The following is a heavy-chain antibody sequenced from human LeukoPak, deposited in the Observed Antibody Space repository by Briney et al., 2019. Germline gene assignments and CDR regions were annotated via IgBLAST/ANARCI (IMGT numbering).Heavy chain of an antibody. CDR1: GFTFSSYA. J-gene: IGHJ4*02. CDR2: ISYDGSNK. V-gene: IGHV3-30-3*01. D-gene: IGHD2-21*02. CDR3: AREGYCGGDCYSNYFDY. Sequence: GGSLRLSCAASGFTFSSYAMHWVRQAPGRGLEWVAVISYDGSNKYYADSVKGRFTISRDNSKNTLYLQMNSLRAEDTAVYYCAREGYCGGDCYSNYFDYWGQGTLVTVSS.